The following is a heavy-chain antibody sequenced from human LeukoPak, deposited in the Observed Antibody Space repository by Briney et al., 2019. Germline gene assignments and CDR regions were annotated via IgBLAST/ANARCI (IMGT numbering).Heavy chain of an antibody. J-gene: IGHJ4*02. CDR1: GYTFTGNY. D-gene: IGHD3-16*02. V-gene: IGHV1-2*02. Sequence: ASVKVSCKASGYTFTGNYMHWVRQAPGQGLEWMGWINPNNSATNYAQRFQGRVTMTRDTSISTAYMELSRLRSDDTAVYYCARGHNDYVWGSYRYLYWGQGTLVTVSS. CDR3: ARGHNDYVWGSYRYLY. CDR2: INPNNSAT.